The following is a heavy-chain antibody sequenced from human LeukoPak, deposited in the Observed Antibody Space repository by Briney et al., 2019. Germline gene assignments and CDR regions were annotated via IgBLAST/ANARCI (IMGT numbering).Heavy chain of an antibody. CDR2: IYYSGST. D-gene: IGHD6-13*01. V-gene: IGHV4-39*07. J-gene: IGHJ6*03. CDR1: GGSISSSSYY. Sequence: PSETLSLTCTVSGGSISSSSYYWGWIRQPPGKGLEWIGSIYYSGSTYYNPSLKSRVTISVDTSKNQFSLKLSSVTAADTAVYYCARAGSRYYYMDVWGKGTTVTVSS. CDR3: ARAGSRYYYMDV.